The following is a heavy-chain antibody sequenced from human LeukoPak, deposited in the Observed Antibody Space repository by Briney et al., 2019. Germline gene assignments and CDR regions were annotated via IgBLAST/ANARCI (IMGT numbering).Heavy chain of an antibody. J-gene: IGHJ4*02. CDR3: ARDSSPDY. CDR2: ISSSSSTI. D-gene: IGHD6-13*01. CDR1: GFTFNTYS. V-gene: IGHV3-48*01. Sequence: GGSLRLSCAASGFTFNTYSMNWVRPAPGKGLEWVSYISSSSSTIYHADSVKGRFTISRDNAKNSLYLQMNSLRAEDTAVYYCARDSSPDYWGQGTLVTVSS.